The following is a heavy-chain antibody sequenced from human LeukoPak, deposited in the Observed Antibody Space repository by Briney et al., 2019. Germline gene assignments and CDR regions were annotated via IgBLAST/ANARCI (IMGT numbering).Heavy chain of an antibody. CDR1: GFTFSSYW. CDR2: INSDGISR. D-gene: IGHD6-13*01. V-gene: IGHV3-74*01. Sequence: PGGSLRLSCAASGFTFSSYWMHWVRQAPGKGLVWVSRINSDGISRIYADSVKGRFAISRDNSKNMLYLQMSSLRAEDTAVYYCAKDIAAAKPYYFDYWGQGSLVTASS. J-gene: IGHJ4*02. CDR3: AKDIAAAKPYYFDY.